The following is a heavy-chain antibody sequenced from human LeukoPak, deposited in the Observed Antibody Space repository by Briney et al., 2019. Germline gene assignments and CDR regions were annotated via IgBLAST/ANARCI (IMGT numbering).Heavy chain of an antibody. Sequence: GGSLRLSCAASGFTFSSYAMHWVRQAPGKGLEWVAVISYDGSNKYYADSVKGRFTISRDNPKNTLYLQMNSLRAEDTAVYYCASSPGYSSSWEEYYFDYWGQGTPVTVSS. J-gene: IGHJ4*02. D-gene: IGHD6-13*01. CDR3: ASSPGYSSSWEEYYFDY. CDR1: GFTFSSYA. CDR2: ISYDGSNK. V-gene: IGHV3-30-3*01.